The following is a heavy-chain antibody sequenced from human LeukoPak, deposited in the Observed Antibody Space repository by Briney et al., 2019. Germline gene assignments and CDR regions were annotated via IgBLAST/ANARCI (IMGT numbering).Heavy chain of an antibody. J-gene: IGHJ5*02. CDR3: ARDSSDSSGWYEGWFDP. D-gene: IGHD6-19*01. CDR2: IISSGNTI. Sequence: QTGGSLRLSCAASGFTFSRYEMNWVRQAPGKGLEWVSYIISSGNTIYYADSVKGRFTVSRDNAKNLLYLQMNSLRAEDTAAYYCARDSSDSSGWYEGWFDPWGQGTLVTVSS. CDR1: GFTFSRYE. V-gene: IGHV3-48*03.